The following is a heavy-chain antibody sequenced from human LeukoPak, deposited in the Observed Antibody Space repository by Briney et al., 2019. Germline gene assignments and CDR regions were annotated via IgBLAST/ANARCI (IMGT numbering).Heavy chain of an antibody. J-gene: IGHJ4*02. V-gene: IGHV4-59*01. Sequence: SETLSLTCTVSGGSISGYYWSWIRQPPGKALEWIGYIYYSGSTKYNPSLKSRVTISVDTSKNQISLRLSSVTAADTAVYYCARDVLAYCGADCYSGYFDYWGQGTLVTVSS. D-gene: IGHD2-21*02. CDR3: ARDVLAYCGADCYSGYFDY. CDR2: IYYSGST. CDR1: GGSISGYY.